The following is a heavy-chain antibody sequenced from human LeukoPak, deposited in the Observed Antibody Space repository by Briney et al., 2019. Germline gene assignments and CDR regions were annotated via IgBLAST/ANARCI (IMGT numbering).Heavy chain of an antibody. V-gene: IGHV1-69*13. CDR1: GGTFSSYA. Sequence: SVKVSCKASGGTFSSYAISWVRQAPGQGLEWMGGIIPIFGTANYAQKFQGRVTITADESTSTAYMELSSLRSEDTAVYYCARYDGSSGWYERGYYFDYWGQGTLVTVSS. J-gene: IGHJ4*02. CDR3: ARYDGSSGWYERGYYFDY. CDR2: IIPIFGTA. D-gene: IGHD6-19*01.